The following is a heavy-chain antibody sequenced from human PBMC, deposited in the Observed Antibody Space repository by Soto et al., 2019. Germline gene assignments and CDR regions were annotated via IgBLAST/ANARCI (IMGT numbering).Heavy chain of an antibody. CDR2: INHSGST. V-gene: IGHV4-34*01. CDR3: ARGFCSSTSCYSPFRRYYYYGMDV. J-gene: IGHJ6*02. Sequence: SETLSLTCAVYGGSFSGYYWSWIRQPPGKGLEWIGEINHSGSTNYNPSLKSRVTISVDTSKNQFSLKLSSVTAADTAVYYCARGFCSSTSCYSPFRRYYYYGMDVWGQGTTVTVYS. D-gene: IGHD2-2*02. CDR1: GGSFSGYY.